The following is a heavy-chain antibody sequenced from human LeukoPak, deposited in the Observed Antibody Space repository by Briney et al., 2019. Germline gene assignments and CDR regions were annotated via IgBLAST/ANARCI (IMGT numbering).Heavy chain of an antibody. CDR2: ISGSGGST. Sequence: TGGSLRLSCAASGFTFSSYSMNWVRQAPGKGLEWVSAISGSGGSTYYADSVKGRFTISRDNPKNTLYLQMNSLRAEDTAVYYCAKDRPRPDYWGQGTLVTVSS. V-gene: IGHV3-23*01. J-gene: IGHJ4*02. CDR1: GFTFSSYS. D-gene: IGHD6-6*01. CDR3: AKDRPRPDY.